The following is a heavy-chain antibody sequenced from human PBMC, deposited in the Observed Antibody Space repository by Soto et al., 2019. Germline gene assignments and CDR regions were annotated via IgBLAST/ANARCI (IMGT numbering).Heavy chain of an antibody. V-gene: IGHV3-23*01. CDR3: AKFLVATWGNSGWPWFFEN. D-gene: IGHD6-25*01. CDR2: ISGSGETT. CDR1: GFTFGSYA. Sequence: EVQLLESGGDLVQPGGSLRLSCAASGFTFGSYAMSWVRQAPGKGLNWVSAISGSGETTYYAGSVQGRFTISRDNSKNTLYLQTDSLSAEDTALYYCAKFLVATWGNSGWPWFFENWGQGTLVTVSS. J-gene: IGHJ4*02.